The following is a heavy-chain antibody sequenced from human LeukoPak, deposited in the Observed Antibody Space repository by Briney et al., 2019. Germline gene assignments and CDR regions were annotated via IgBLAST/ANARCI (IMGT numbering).Heavy chain of an antibody. V-gene: IGHV4-59*01. CDR1: GGSISSYY. Sequence: PSETLSLTCTVSGGSISSYYWSWIRQPPGKGLEWIGYIYYSGSTNYNPSLKSRVTISVDTSKNQFSLKLSSVTAADTAAYYCXXXRSSMVRGYYYYYMDVWGKGTTVTISS. D-gene: IGHD3-10*01. J-gene: IGHJ6*03. CDR3: XXXRSSMVRGYYYYYMDV. CDR2: IYYSGST.